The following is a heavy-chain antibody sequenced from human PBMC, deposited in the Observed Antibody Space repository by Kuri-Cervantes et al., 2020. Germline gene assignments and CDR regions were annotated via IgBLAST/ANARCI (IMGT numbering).Heavy chain of an antibody. Sequence: SVKVSCKASGGTFSSYAISWVRQAPGQGLEWMGGIIPIFGTANYAQKFQGRVTITTDESTSTAYMELSSLGSEDTAVYYCARDDCGGDCYNWFDPWGQGTLVTVSS. CDR3: ARDDCGGDCYNWFDP. V-gene: IGHV1-69*05. J-gene: IGHJ5*02. CDR2: IIPIFGTA. D-gene: IGHD2-21*02. CDR1: GGTFSSYA.